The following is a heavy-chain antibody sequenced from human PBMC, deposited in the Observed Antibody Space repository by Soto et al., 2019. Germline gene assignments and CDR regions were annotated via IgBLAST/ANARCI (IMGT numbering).Heavy chain of an antibody. Sequence: GGSLRLSCAASGFTCSNYGMDWVRQAPGKGLEWVAVIWYDGSNKYYADSVKGRFTISRDNSKNTLYLQMNSLRAEDTAVYYCARAGYSSSWYEGYYYGMDVWGQGTTVTVSS. CDR2: IWYDGSNK. J-gene: IGHJ6*02. D-gene: IGHD6-13*01. CDR1: GFTCSNYG. V-gene: IGHV3-33*08. CDR3: ARAGYSSSWYEGYYYGMDV.